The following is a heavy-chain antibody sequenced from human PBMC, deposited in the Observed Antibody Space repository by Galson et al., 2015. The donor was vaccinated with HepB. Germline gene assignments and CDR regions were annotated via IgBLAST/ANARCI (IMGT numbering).Heavy chain of an antibody. D-gene: IGHD2-2*01. CDR2: FNPDSGGA. V-gene: IGHV1-2*02. CDR3: LRGYCCSPICTPGGYFDP. J-gene: IGHJ5*02. Sequence: SVKVSCKASGYRFTDYSIHWLRQAPGQGLQWMGWFNPDSGGATYAQKFQGRVTMTGDTSISTAYMELSGLRSDDAAVYYCLRGYCCSPICTPGGYFDPWGQGTLVTVSS. CDR1: GYRFTDYS.